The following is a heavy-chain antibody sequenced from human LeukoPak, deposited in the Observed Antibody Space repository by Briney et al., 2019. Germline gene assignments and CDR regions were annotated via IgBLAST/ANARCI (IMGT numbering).Heavy chain of an antibody. D-gene: IGHD6-19*01. CDR2: INDSGST. J-gene: IGHJ4*02. CDR3: ARARYSSGWYGSGSLDY. Sequence: SETLSLTCAVYGGSFSGYYWSWIRQPPGKGLEWIGEINDSGSTNYNPSLKSRVTISVDTSKNQFSLKLSSVTAADTAVYYCARARYSSGWYGSGSLDYWGQGTLVTVSS. V-gene: IGHV4-34*01. CDR1: GGSFSGYY.